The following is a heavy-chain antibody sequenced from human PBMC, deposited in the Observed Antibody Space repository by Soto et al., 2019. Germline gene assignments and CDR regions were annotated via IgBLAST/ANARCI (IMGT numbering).Heavy chain of an antibody. V-gene: IGHV1-69*13. CDR1: GGTFSSYT. J-gene: IGHJ4*02. CDR2: IIPILGTA. D-gene: IGHD2-2*01. Sequence: SVKLSCKASGGTFSSYTISLVRQAPRQGLEWMGGIIPILGTANYAQKFQGRVTITADESTSTAYMELSSLRSEDTAVYYCAREYCDSTRCFLPDYWGQGALVTVSS. CDR3: AREYCDSTRCFLPDY.